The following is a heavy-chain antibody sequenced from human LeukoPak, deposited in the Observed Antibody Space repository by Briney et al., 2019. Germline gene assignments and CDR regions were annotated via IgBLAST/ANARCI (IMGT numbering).Heavy chain of an antibody. CDR2: IYTSGDT. Sequence: SETLSLTCTVSGGSISSSSYYWSWIRQPAGKGLEWIGRIYTSGDTNYNPSLNSRVTMSVDTSKNQFSLKLSSVTAADTAVYYCARSEYSYGADAFDIWGQGTMVTVSS. CDR3: ARSEYSYGADAFDI. CDR1: GGSISSSSYY. D-gene: IGHD5-18*01. J-gene: IGHJ3*02. V-gene: IGHV4-61*02.